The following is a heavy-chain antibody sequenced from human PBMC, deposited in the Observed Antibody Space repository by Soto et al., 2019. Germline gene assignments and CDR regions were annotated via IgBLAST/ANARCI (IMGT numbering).Heavy chain of an antibody. CDR2: INHAGSEK. CDR1: GFSFSSYS. V-gene: IGHV3-7*01. D-gene: IGHD2-21*02. Sequence: EGQLVESGGGLVQPGGSLRLSCGASGFSFSSYSISWVRQAPGKGLEWVASINHAGSEKYYVGSVKGRFTMYRDNAKNSAYLQMNSLRVDDTAVYYCARELVGTGWYFDLWGRGTLVTVSS. J-gene: IGHJ2*01. CDR3: ARELVGTGWYFDL.